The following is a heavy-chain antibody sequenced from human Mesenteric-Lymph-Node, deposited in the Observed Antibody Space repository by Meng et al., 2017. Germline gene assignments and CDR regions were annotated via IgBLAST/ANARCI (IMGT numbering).Heavy chain of an antibody. J-gene: IGHJ4*02. CDR1: GFTFSDYY. V-gene: IGHV3-11*04. CDR2: ISSSGSTI. CDR3: ARDHGSGGSRGFFDY. D-gene: IGHD3-10*01. Sequence: GGSLRLSCAASGFTFSDYYMSWIRQAPGKGLGWVSYISSSGSTIYYADPVKGRFTNTRDNATNSLYLKMNSLKAEDTAVYYCARDHGSGGSRGFFDYWGQGALVTVSS.